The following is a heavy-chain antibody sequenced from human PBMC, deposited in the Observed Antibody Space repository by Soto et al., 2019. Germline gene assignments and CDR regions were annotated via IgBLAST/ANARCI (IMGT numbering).Heavy chain of an antibody. Sequence: QVQLVASGGGVDQPGRSLSLSCAVSGFIFRSYAMHGVRHAPGKGLEWVAVASFDGSDTYSSDSVKGRFTISRDKSKTMLYLQMNSLRAEDTAVYYCARCPSGSAFYYYGMDVWGQGTTVTVSS. CDR1: GFIFRSYA. V-gene: IGHV3-30-3*01. CDR2: ASFDGSDT. J-gene: IGHJ6*02. CDR3: ARCPSGSAFYYYGMDV. D-gene: IGHD6-19*01.